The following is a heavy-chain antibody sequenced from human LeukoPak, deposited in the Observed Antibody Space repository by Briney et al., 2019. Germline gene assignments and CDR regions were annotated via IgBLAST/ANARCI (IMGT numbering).Heavy chain of an antibody. CDR2: IWYDGSKK. Sequence: GGSLRLSCAASGFIFSDYGIHWVRQAPGQGLEWVALIWYDGSKKYYADSVQGRFTISRDNTKNTLYLQLNSLRADDTAVYYCARAHSSSSTFDLWGQGTLVTVSS. J-gene: IGHJ4*02. V-gene: IGHV3-33*01. CDR3: ARAHSSSSTFDL. CDR1: GFIFSDYG. D-gene: IGHD6-6*01.